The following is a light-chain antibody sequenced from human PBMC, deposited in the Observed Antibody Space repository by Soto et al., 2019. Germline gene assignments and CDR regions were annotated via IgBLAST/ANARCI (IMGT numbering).Light chain of an antibody. CDR3: QQYGSSPIT. V-gene: IGKV3-20*01. Sequence: IVMTQSPATLSVSPGEGATLSCRASQSVSSNLAWYQQKPGQAPRALIYGASTRATGIPDRFSGSGAGTDFTLTISRLEPEDFAVYYCQQYGSSPITFGQGTRLEIK. CDR2: GAS. CDR1: QSVSSN. J-gene: IGKJ5*01.